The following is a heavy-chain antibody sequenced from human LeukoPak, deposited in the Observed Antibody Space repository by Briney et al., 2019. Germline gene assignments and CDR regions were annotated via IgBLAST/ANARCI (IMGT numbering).Heavy chain of an antibody. Sequence: PSQTLSLTCTVSGGSISSGDYYWSWIRQPPGKGLEWIGYIYYSGSTYYNPSLKSRVTISVDTSKNQFSLKLSSVTAADTAVYYCARYGSGSNNWFDPWGQGTLVTVSS. CDR3: ARYGSGSNNWFDP. CDR2: IYYSGST. J-gene: IGHJ5*02. D-gene: IGHD3-10*01. CDR1: GGSISSGDYY. V-gene: IGHV4-30-4*01.